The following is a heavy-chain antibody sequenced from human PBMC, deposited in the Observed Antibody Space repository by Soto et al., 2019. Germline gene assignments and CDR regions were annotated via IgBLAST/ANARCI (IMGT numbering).Heavy chain of an antibody. Sequence: PSETLSLTCTVSGGSISSYYWSWIRQPPGKGLEWIGYIYYSGSTNYNPSLKSRVTISVDTSKNQFSLKLSSVTAADTAVYYCAGAAYSSGWYNYFDYWGQGTLVTVSS. V-gene: IGHV4-59*01. D-gene: IGHD6-19*01. CDR2: IYYSGST. J-gene: IGHJ4*02. CDR1: GGSISSYY. CDR3: AGAAYSSGWYNYFDY.